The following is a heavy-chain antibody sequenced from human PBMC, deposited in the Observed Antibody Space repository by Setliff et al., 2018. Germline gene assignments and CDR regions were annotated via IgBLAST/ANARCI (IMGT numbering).Heavy chain of an antibody. J-gene: IGHJ4*02. V-gene: IGHV1-3*01. CDR1: GDTSTTYA. CDR2: INAGNGNT. CDR3: AAIGLDTAMITGVLFDF. D-gene: IGHD5-18*01. Sequence: ASVKVSCKASGDTSTTYAIHWVRQAPGKGLEWMGWINAGNGNTKYSQKFQGRVTITRDTSASTAYMELSSLRSEDTAVYYCAAIGLDTAMITGVLFDFWGQGTLVTVSS.